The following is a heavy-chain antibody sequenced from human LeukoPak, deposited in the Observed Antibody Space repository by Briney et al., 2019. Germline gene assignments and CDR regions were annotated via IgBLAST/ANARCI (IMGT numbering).Heavy chain of an antibody. V-gene: IGHV1-18*01. Sequence: GASVKVSCKASGYTFTSYDISWVRQAPGQGLEWMGWISAYNGNTNSAQKLQGRVTMTTDTSMSTAYMELRSLRSDDTAVYYCARVAIFGVCMAYYFDYWGQGTLVTVSS. CDR2: ISAYNGNT. CDR1: GYTFTSYD. J-gene: IGHJ4*02. D-gene: IGHD3-3*01. CDR3: ARVAIFGVCMAYYFDY.